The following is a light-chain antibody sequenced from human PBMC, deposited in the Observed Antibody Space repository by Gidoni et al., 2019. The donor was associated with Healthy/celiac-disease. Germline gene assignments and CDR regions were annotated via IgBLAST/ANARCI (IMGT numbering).Light chain of an antibody. J-gene: IGKJ2*01. Sequence: DIQMTQSPSTLSASVGDRVTITCRASQSISSWLAWYQQKPGKAPKLLFYKASSLESGVPSRFSGSGSWTEFTLTISSLQPDDFATYSCQQYNSYYTFGQGTKLEIK. V-gene: IGKV1-5*03. CDR1: QSISSW. CDR3: QQYNSYYT. CDR2: KAS.